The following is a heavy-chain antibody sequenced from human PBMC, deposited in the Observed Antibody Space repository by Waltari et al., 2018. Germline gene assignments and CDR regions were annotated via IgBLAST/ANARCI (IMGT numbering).Heavy chain of an antibody. CDR2: INSDGSST. Sequence: EVQLDESGGGLVQPGGSLRLSCSASRFTFPRYLMNWVRQAPGKGLVWVARINSDGSSTTYADSVKGRFTISRDNAKNTVYLQMNSLRVEDTAVYYCTRALWLGELYDYWGQGTLVTVSS. V-gene: IGHV3-74*01. CDR3: TRALWLGELYDY. D-gene: IGHD3-10*01. J-gene: IGHJ4*02. CDR1: RFTFPRYL.